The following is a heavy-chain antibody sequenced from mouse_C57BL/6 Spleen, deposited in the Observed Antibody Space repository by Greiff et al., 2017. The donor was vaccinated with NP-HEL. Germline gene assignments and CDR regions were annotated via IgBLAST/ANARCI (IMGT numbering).Heavy chain of an antibody. J-gene: IGHJ2*01. V-gene: IGHV1-82*01. CDR3: AREAFDN. CDR1: GYAFSSSW. D-gene: IGHD3-2*02. CDR2: IYPGDGDT. Sequence: VQLQQSGPELVKPGASVKISYKASGYAFSSSWMNWVKQRPGTGLEWIGRIYPGDGDTNYNGKFKGKATLTADKSSSTAYMQLSSLTSEDSAVDCGAREAFDNWGQGTTLTVAS.